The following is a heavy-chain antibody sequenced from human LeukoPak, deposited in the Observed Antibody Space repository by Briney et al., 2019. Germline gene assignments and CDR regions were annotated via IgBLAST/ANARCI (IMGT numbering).Heavy chain of an antibody. V-gene: IGHV3-21*01. CDR1: GFTFSSYS. Sequence: GGSLRLSCAASGFTFSSYSMNWVRQAPGKGLGWVSSISSSSSYIYYADSVKGRFTISRDNAKNSLYLQMNSLRAEDTAVYYCARDSPGTDYYDSSGYPKDAFDIWGQGTMVTVAS. CDR2: ISSSSSYI. J-gene: IGHJ3*02. D-gene: IGHD3-22*01. CDR3: ARDSPGTDYYDSSGYPKDAFDI.